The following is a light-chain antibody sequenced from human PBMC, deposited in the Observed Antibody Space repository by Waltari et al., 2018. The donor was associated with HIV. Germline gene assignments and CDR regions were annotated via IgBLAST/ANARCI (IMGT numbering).Light chain of an antibody. J-gene: IGLJ2*01. Sequence: QSVLTQPPSVSGAPGQRVTISCTGGSSNIGAGYDVHWYQQLPGTAPKLLIYGTPTRPSGVPDRFSGSKSGTSASLAITGLQAEDESDYYCQSYDSSLSGVVFGGGTKLTVL. CDR3: QSYDSSLSGVV. CDR2: GTP. V-gene: IGLV1-40*01. CDR1: SSNIGAGYD.